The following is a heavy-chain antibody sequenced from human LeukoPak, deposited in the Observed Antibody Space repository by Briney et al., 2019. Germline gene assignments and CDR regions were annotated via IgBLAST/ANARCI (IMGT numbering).Heavy chain of an antibody. CDR3: ARDHIRDSGSYLGLDY. Sequence: PGGSLRLSCAASGFTFSSYAMHWVRQAPGKGLEWVAVISYDGSNKYYADSVKGRFTISRDNSKNTLYLQMNSLRAEDTAVYYCARDHIRDSGSYLGLDYWGQGTLVTVSS. CDR2: ISYDGSNK. J-gene: IGHJ4*02. CDR1: GFTFSSYA. V-gene: IGHV3-30-3*01. D-gene: IGHD1-26*01.